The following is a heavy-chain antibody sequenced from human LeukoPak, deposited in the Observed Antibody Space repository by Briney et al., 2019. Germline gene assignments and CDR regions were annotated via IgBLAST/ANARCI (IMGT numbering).Heavy chain of an antibody. Sequence: SETLSLTCTVSGDSVSYGDYYWSWIRQPAGKGLEWIGRISTRGSTNYNPSLKSRVTMSVDTSKNQFSLKLSSVTAADTAVYYCASSQGGFGGPRGYFDYWGQGTLVTVSS. V-gene: IGHV4-61*02. D-gene: IGHD3-10*01. J-gene: IGHJ4*02. CDR3: ASSQGGFGGPRGYFDY. CDR1: GDSVSYGDYY. CDR2: ISTRGST.